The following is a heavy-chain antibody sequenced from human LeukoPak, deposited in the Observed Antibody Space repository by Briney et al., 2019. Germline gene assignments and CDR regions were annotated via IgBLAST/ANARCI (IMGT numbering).Heavy chain of an antibody. CDR1: GGSFSDYY. V-gene: IGHV4-34*01. D-gene: IGHD6-13*01. CDR2: IDHSGST. J-gene: IGHJ4*02. Sequence: SETLSLTCAVYGGSFSDYYWSWIRQPPGKGLEWIGEIDHSGSTSYNPSLKSRVTISVDTSKNQFSLKLSSVTAADTAVYYCASLRIRSSSWYVPLLDYWGQGTLVTVSS. CDR3: ASLRIRSSSWYVPLLDY.